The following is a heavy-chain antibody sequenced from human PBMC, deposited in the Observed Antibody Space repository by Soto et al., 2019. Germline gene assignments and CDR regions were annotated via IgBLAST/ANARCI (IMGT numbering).Heavy chain of an antibody. J-gene: IGHJ5*02. CDR3: ARVRDCSGRTCYSRWFDP. V-gene: IGHV4-59*01. Sequence: SETLSLSCTVSGGSISSYYWSWIRQPPGKGLEWIAHIYYSGSTSYNSSLKSRVTISVDRSKSQLSLKLSSVTAADTAVYYCARVRDCSGRTCYSRWFDPWAQVTLGSVS. CDR2: IYYSGST. CDR1: GGSISSYY. D-gene: IGHD2-15*01.